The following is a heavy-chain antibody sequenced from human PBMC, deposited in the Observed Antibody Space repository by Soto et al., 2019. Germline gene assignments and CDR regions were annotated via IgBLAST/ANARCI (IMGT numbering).Heavy chain of an antibody. V-gene: IGHV1-18*01. CDR2: ISAYNGNT. CDR3: ARALDSSGYYSIGSGAFDI. J-gene: IGHJ3*02. D-gene: IGHD3-22*01. Sequence: SCTAGPTLNVEGSSWGRKASGQGLDWMGWISAYNGNTNYAQKLQGRVTMTTDTSTSTAYMELRSLRSDDTAVYYCARALDSSGYYSIGSGAFDIWGQGTMVTVSS. CDR1: GPTLNVEG.